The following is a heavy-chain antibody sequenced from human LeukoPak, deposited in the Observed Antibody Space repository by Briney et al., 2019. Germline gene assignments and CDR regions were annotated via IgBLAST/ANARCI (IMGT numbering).Heavy chain of an antibody. J-gene: IGHJ6*03. D-gene: IGHD2-2*01. Sequence: ASVKVSCKASGYTFTSYDINWVRQATGQGLEWMGWMNPNSGNTGYAQKFQGRVTITRNTSISTAYMELSSLRSEDTAVYYCARVRLGYCSSTSCYGGYYYYYYYMDVWGKGTTVTVSS. V-gene: IGHV1-8*03. CDR1: GYTFTSYD. CDR3: ARVRLGYCSSTSCYGGYYYYYYYMDV. CDR2: MNPNSGNT.